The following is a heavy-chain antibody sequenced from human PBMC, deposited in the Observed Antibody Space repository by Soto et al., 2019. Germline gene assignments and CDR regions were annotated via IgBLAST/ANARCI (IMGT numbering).Heavy chain of an antibody. Sequence: EVQLVETGGGLIQPGGSLRLSCAASGFTVSSNYISWVRQAPGQGLEWVSLISSGGSAYYADSVKGRFTISRDNSKNTLYLQMNRLRAEDTAVYYCASGVARGVFNYWGQRTLVSVSS. CDR3: ASGVARGVFNY. CDR2: ISSGGSA. D-gene: IGHD3-10*01. CDR1: GFTVSSNY. V-gene: IGHV3-53*02. J-gene: IGHJ4*02.